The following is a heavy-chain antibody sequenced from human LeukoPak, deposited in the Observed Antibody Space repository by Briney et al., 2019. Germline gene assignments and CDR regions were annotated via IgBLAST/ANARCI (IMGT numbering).Heavy chain of an antibody. CDR2: IYYTGST. V-gene: IGHV4-59*08. CDR1: GGSISSYY. Sequence: PSETLSLTCTVSGGSISSYYWSWIRQPPGKGLEWIGNIYYTGSTNYNPSLKSRVTISVDTSKNQFYLKLSSVTAADTAVYYCARGATELGMWGQGTLVTVSS. D-gene: IGHD4/OR15-4a*01. J-gene: IGHJ4*02. CDR3: ARGATELGM.